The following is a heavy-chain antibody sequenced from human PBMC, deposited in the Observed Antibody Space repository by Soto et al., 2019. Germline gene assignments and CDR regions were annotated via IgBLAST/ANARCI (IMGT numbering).Heavy chain of an antibody. Sequence: GGSLRLSCAASGFTFSSYAMSWVRQAPGKGLEWVSAISGSGGSTYYADSVKGRFTISRDNSKNTLYLQMNSLRAEDTAVYYCAKDPLYGDYGYQSDYWGQGTLVTVSS. CDR2: ISGSGGST. CDR1: GFTFSSYA. V-gene: IGHV3-23*01. CDR3: AKDPLYGDYGYQSDY. J-gene: IGHJ4*02. D-gene: IGHD4-17*01.